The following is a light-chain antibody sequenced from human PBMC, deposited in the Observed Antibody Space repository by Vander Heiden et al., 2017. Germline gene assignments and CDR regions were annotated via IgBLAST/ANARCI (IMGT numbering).Light chain of an antibody. CDR3: HQYNSYTTWT. Sequence: DIQMTQSPSTLSASVGDRVTITCRASQSISSWLAWYQQKPGKAPKLLIQKASSLESGVPSRFSGRGSGTEFTLTISSLHPEDFATYYCHQYNSYTTWTFGQGTNVEIK. V-gene: IGKV1-5*03. CDR1: QSISSW. CDR2: KAS. J-gene: IGKJ1*01.